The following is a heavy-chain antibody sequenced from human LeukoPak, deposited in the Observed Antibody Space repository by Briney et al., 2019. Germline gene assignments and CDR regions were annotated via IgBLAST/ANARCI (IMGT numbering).Heavy chain of an antibody. D-gene: IGHD1-7*01. CDR3: ARDQTGTYFDY. CDR2: ISSSSSYI. J-gene: IGHJ4*02. CDR1: GFTFSSYS. V-gene: IGHV3-21*04. Sequence: GGSLRLSCAASGFTFSSYSMNWVRQAPGKGLEWVSSISSSSSYIYYADSVKGRFTISRDNSKNTLYLQMNSLRAEDTAVYYCARDQTGTYFDYWGQGTLVTVSS.